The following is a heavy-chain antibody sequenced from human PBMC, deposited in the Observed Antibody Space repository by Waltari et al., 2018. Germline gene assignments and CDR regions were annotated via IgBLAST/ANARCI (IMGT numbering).Heavy chain of an antibody. J-gene: IGHJ3*02. Sequence: QLQLQESGPGLVKPSETLSLTCTVSGGSISSSSYYWGWIRQPPGKGLEWIGSIYYSGSTYYNPSLKSRVTISVDTSKNQFSLKLSSVTAADTAVYYCARLRYGSSAPLGSAFDIWGQGTMVTVSS. D-gene: IGHD6-6*01. CDR1: GGSISSSSYY. CDR2: IYYSGST. CDR3: ARLRYGSSAPLGSAFDI. V-gene: IGHV4-39*07.